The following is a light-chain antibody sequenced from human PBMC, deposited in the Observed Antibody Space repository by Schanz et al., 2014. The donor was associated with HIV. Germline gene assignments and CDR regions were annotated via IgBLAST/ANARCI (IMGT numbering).Light chain of an antibody. Sequence: DIQMIQIPSTLSASVGDRVTLTCRASQSISNWLAWYQQKPGQAPKLLISQASRLESGVPSRFSGGGSGTEFTLIISCLQPDDFATYYCQQYRDRVTFGQGTKVEV. CDR1: QSISNW. CDR3: QQYRDRVT. CDR2: QAS. J-gene: IGKJ1*01. V-gene: IGKV1-5*03.